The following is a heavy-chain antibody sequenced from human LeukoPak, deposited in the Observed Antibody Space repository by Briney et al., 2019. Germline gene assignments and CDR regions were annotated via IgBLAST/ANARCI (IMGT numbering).Heavy chain of an antibody. CDR3: ARAPIYGSGSHYYYYYMDV. D-gene: IGHD3-10*01. CDR1: GGSISSSSYY. Sequence: SETLSLTCTVSGGSISSSSYYWGWIRQPPGKGLEWIGSIYYSGSTYYNPSLKSRVTISVDTSKNQFSLKLSSVTAADTAVYYCARAPIYGSGSHYYYYYMDVWGKGTTVTVSS. J-gene: IGHJ6*03. CDR2: IYYSGST. V-gene: IGHV4-39*01.